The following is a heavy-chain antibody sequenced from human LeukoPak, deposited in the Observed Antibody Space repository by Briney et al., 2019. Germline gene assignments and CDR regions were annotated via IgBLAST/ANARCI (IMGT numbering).Heavy chain of an antibody. Sequence: GESLKISCKGSGYSFTSYWIGWVRQMPGKGLEWMGIIYPGDSDTRYSPSFQGQVTISADKSISTAYLQWSSLKASDTAMYYCARLFDRPGDTDAFDIWGQGTMVTVSS. V-gene: IGHV5-51*01. CDR1: GYSFTSYW. CDR3: ARLFDRPGDTDAFDI. D-gene: IGHD2-21*02. J-gene: IGHJ3*02. CDR2: IYPGDSDT.